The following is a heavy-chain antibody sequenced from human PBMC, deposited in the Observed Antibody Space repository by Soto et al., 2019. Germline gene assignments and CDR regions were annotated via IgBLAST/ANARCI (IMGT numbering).Heavy chain of an antibody. J-gene: IGHJ4*02. CDR2: IYSNGNT. Sequence: SETLSLTCNVSGVSIRDTSYYWGWIRQPPGKGLEWIGTIYSNGNTFYNPSLKGRLTISVDTSNNQISLRLTSVTAADTAVYYCARQGYYWGQGTLVTVSS. CDR1: GVSIRDTSYY. V-gene: IGHV4-39*01. CDR3: ARQGYY.